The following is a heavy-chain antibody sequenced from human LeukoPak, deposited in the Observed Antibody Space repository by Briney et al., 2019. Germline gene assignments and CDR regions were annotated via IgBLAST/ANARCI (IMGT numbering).Heavy chain of an antibody. D-gene: IGHD3-22*01. CDR2: ISAYNGNT. J-gene: IGHJ5*02. CDR1: GYTFTSYG. CDR3: ARDPYYYDSSGYYQPSPGPVDWLDP. V-gene: IGHV1-18*01. Sequence: ASVKVSCKASGYTFTSYGISWVRQAPGQGLEWMGWISAYNGNTNYAQKLQGRVTMTTDTSTSTAYMELRSLRSDDTAVYYCARDPYYYDSSGYYQPSPGPVDWLDPWGQGTLVTVSS.